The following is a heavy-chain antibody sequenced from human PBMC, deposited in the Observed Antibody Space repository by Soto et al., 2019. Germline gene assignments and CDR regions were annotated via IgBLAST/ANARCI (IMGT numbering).Heavy chain of an antibody. J-gene: IGHJ6*02. CDR2: IYWDDGK. CDR3: AHAGHPYYYYGMDV. Sequence: QITLKESGPTLVKPTQTLTLTCTFSGYSLSTSGVGVRWIRQPPGKALEWLALIYWDDGKRCSPSLKSRHTITKHTSKSQVVLTMTNMDPVDTATYCCAHAGHPYYYYGMDVWGQGTTVTVSS. V-gene: IGHV2-5*02. CDR1: GYSLSTSGVG.